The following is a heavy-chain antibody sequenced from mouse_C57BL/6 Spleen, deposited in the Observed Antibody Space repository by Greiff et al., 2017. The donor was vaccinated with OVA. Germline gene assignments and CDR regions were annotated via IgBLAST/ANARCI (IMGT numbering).Heavy chain of an antibody. CDR1: GFTFSSYA. J-gene: IGHJ4*01. Sequence: DVHLVESGEGLVKPGGSLKLSCAASGFTFSSYAMSWVRQTPEKRLEWVAYISSGGDYIYYADTVKGRFTISRDNARNTLYLQMSSLKSEDTAMYYCTRDQGTTVVATDYAMDYWGQGTSVTVSS. V-gene: IGHV5-9-1*02. CDR3: TRDQGTTVVATDYAMDY. D-gene: IGHD1-1*01. CDR2: ISSGGDYI.